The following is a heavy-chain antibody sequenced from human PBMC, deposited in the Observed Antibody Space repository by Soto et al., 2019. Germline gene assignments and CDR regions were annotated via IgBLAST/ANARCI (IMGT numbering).Heavy chain of an antibody. CDR2: IIPIFGTA. V-gene: IGHV1-69*12. CDR3: ARAPAVLRFKARYFDY. Sequence: QVQLVQSGAEVKKPGSSVKVSCKASGGTFSSYAISWVRQAPGQGLEWMGGIIPIFGTANYAQKFQGRVTIIADESTSTVYMQLRRLRSEDTAVYYCARAPAVLRFKARYFDYWGQGTLVTVSS. CDR1: GGTFSSYA. D-gene: IGHD3-3*01. J-gene: IGHJ4*02.